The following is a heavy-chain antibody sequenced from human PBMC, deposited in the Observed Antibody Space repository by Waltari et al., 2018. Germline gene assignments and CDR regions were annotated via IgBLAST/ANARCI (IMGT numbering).Heavy chain of an antibody. D-gene: IGHD3-22*01. V-gene: IGHV3-48*04. Sequence: EVQLVESGGGLVQPGGSLRLSCAASGFTFSSYSMNWVRQAPGKGLEWVSYISSSSSTIYYADSVKGRFTISRDNAKNSLYLQMNSLRAEDTAVYYCARDFGSSGYYFSYFDYWGQGTLVTVSS. J-gene: IGHJ4*02. CDR1: GFTFSSYS. CDR3: ARDFGSSGYYFSYFDY. CDR2: ISSSSSTI.